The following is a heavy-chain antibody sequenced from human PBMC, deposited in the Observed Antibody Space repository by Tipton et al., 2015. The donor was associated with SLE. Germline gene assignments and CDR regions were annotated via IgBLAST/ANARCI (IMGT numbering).Heavy chain of an antibody. J-gene: IGHJ5*02. D-gene: IGHD2-2*01. CDR3: AKRYCSSTSCAFDP. Sequence: SLRLSCAASGFTFSSYGMHWVRQAPGKGLEWVAFIRYDGSNKYYADSVKGRFTISRDNSKNTLYLQMNSLRAEDTAVYYCAKRYCSSTSCAFDPWGQGTLVTVSS. V-gene: IGHV3-30*02. CDR1: GFTFSSYG. CDR2: IRYDGSNK.